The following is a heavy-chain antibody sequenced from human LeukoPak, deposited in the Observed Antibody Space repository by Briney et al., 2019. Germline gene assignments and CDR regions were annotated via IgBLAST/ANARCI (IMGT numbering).Heavy chain of an antibody. CDR2: IYYSGST. V-gene: IGHV4-59*08. CDR3: ARHRGAYCGGGNCYSSYYFDY. Sequence: SETLSLTCTVSGGSISSYYWSWIRQPPGKGLEWVGYIYYSGSTNYNPSLKSRVTISVDTSKKQFSLKLSSVTAADTAVYYCARHRGAYCGGGNCYSSYYFDYWGQGTLVTVSS. CDR1: GGSISSYY. J-gene: IGHJ4*02. D-gene: IGHD2-15*01.